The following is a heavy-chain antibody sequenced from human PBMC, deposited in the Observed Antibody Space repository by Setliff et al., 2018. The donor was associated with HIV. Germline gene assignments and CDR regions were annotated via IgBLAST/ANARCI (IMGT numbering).Heavy chain of an antibody. Sequence: SETLSLTCAVYGGSFSGYYWSWIRQPPGKGLEWIGEIIHTGSTNYNPSLKSRVTISVDTSKNQFSLRLSSVAAADTAVYYCARGRSCSSSSCYLVYYYYYGMDVWGHGSKVTVLL. CDR1: GGSFSGYY. J-gene: IGHJ6*02. CDR2: IIHTGST. CDR3: ARGRSCSSSSCYLVYYYYYGMDV. D-gene: IGHD2-2*01. V-gene: IGHV4-34*01.